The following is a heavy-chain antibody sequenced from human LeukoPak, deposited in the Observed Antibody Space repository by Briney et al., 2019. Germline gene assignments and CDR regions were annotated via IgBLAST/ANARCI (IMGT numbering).Heavy chain of an antibody. CDR2: FIPIFSTP. D-gene: IGHD1-1*01. Sequence: ASVKVSCKPSGGTFSDYAISWVRQAPGQGLEWMGGFIPIFSTPNYAQNFQGRVTITTDESTTTAYMELSSLRSEDTAVYYCAISNDGYYYYFMDVWGEGTTVTVSS. J-gene: IGHJ6*03. CDR1: GGTFSDYA. V-gene: IGHV1-69*05. CDR3: AISNDGYYYYFMDV.